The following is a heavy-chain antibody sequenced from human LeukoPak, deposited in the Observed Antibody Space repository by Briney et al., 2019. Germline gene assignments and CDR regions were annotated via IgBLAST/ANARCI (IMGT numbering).Heavy chain of an antibody. CDR2: IYYSGST. CDR3: ARDPRPYCGGDCYSGWFDP. V-gene: IGHV4-59*01. Sequence: SETLSLTCTVSGGSISSYYWSWIRQPPGKGLEWIGYIYYSGSTNYNPSLKSRVTISVDTSKNQFSLKLSSVTAADTAVYYCARDPRPYCGGDCYSGWFDPWGQGTLVTVSS. D-gene: IGHD2-21*02. CDR1: GGSISSYY. J-gene: IGHJ5*02.